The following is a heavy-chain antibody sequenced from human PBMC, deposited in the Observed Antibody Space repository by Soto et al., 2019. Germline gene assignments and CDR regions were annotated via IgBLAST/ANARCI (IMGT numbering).Heavy chain of an antibody. CDR3: ARTQYYYDSSGYQGYYLDY. CDR2: INAGNGNT. V-gene: IGHV1-3*01. CDR1: GYTFTSYA. Sequence: GASVKVSCKDSGYTFTSYAMHWVRQAPGQRLEWMGWINAGNGNTKYSQKFQGRVTITRDTSASTAYMELSSLRSEDTAVYYCARTQYYYDSSGYQGYYLDYWGQGTLVTVSS. J-gene: IGHJ4*02. D-gene: IGHD3-22*01.